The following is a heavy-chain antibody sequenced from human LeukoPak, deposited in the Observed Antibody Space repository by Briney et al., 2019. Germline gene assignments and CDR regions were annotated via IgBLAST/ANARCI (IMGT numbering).Heavy chain of an antibody. Sequence: PSETLSLTCAVCGGSFSGYYWSWIRQPPGKGLEWIGEINHSGSTNYNPSLKSRVTISVDTSKNQFSLKLSSVTAADTAVYYCARDRPRSVTGGYYFDYWGQGTLVTVSS. CDR2: INHSGST. D-gene: IGHD4-17*01. CDR3: ARDRPRSVTGGYYFDY. V-gene: IGHV4-34*01. J-gene: IGHJ4*02. CDR1: GGSFSGYY.